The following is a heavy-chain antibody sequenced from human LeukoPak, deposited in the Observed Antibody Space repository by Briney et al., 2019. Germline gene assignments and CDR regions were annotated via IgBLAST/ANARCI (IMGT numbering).Heavy chain of an antibody. J-gene: IGHJ4*02. CDR1: GGTFSSYA. CDR2: FIPIFGTA. Sequence: SVKVSCKASGGTFSSYAISWVRQAPGQGLEWMGGFIPIFGTATYAQKFQGRVTITMDESTSTAYMELSSLRSEDTAMYYCGRADRYCTTTNCYYYFDYWGQGTPVTVSS. CDR3: GRADRYCTTTNCYYYFDY. V-gene: IGHV1-69*05. D-gene: IGHD2-2*01.